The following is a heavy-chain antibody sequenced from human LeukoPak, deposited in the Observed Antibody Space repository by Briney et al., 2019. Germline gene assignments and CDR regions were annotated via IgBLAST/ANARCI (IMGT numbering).Heavy chain of an antibody. CDR3: ARVRFLEWLPDAFDI. J-gene: IGHJ3*02. CDR2: IYYSGST. Sequence: SETLSLTCTVSGGSISSYYWSWIRQPPGKGLEWIGYIYYSGSTNYNPSLKSRVTISVDTSKDQFSLKLSSVTAAVTAVYYCARVRFLEWLPDAFDIWGQGTMVTVSS. V-gene: IGHV4-59*01. D-gene: IGHD3-3*01. CDR1: GGSISSYY.